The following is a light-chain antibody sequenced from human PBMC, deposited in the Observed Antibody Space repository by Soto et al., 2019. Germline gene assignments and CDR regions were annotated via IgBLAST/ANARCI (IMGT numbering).Light chain of an antibody. V-gene: IGKV3-15*01. CDR1: QSVSSS. CDR3: QPYNNWWT. Sequence: EIMMTQSPATLSVSPGERATLSCRASQSVSSSLAWYQQKPGQAPRLLIYGASTRATGIPARFSGSGSGTEFTLPINRLQSEDFAVYYCQPYNNWWTFGQGTQVDIK. CDR2: GAS. J-gene: IGKJ1*01.